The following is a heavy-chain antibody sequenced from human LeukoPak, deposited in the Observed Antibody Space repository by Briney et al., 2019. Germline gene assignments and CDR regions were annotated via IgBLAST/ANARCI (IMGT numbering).Heavy chain of an antibody. J-gene: IGHJ6*02. CDR2: INPNSGGT. D-gene: IGHD2-2*01. CDR3: ARVACSSTSCYVSYYYYYGMDV. V-gene: IGHV1-2*02. Sequence: GASVKVSCKASGYTFTGYYMHWVRQAPGQGLEWMGWINPNSGGTNYAQKFQGRVTMTRDTSISTAYMELSRLRSDDTAVYYCARVACSSTSCYVSYYYYYGMDVWGQGTTVTVSS. CDR1: GYTFTGYY.